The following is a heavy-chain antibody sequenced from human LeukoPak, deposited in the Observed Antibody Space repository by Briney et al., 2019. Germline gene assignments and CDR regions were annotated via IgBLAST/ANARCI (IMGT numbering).Heavy chain of an antibody. V-gene: IGHV1-8*02. CDR3: ARLLRRPYYYYGMDV. J-gene: IGHJ6*02. Sequence: ASVKVSCKASGYTFTGYYMHWVRQAPGQGLEWMGWINPNSGNTGYAQKFQGRVTMTRNTSISTAYMELSSLRSEDTAVYYCARLLRRPYYYYGMDVWGQGTTVTVSS. D-gene: IGHD1-26*01. CDR1: GYTFTGYY. CDR2: INPNSGNT.